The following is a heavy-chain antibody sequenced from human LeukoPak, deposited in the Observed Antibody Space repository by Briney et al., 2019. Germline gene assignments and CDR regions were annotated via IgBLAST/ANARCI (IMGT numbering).Heavy chain of an antibody. V-gene: IGHV3-21*01. J-gene: IGHJ6*02. CDR3: ARASSYDILTGYPYYYYGMDV. D-gene: IGHD3-9*01. Sequence: GGSLRLSCAASGFTFSSDSMNWVRQAPGKGLEWVSSISSSSSYLYYADSVKGRFTISRDNATNPLYLQMNSLRAEDTAVYYCARASSYDILTGYPYYYYGMDVWGQGTTVTVSS. CDR2: ISSSSSYL. CDR1: GFTFSSDS.